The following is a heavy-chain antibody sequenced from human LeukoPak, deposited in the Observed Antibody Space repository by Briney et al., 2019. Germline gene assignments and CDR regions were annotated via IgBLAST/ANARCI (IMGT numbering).Heavy chain of an antibody. J-gene: IGHJ6*03. CDR3: ATSHSNHDHYYYYMDV. D-gene: IGHD4-11*01. V-gene: IGHV3-20*04. CDR2: INWNGGST. CDR1: GFTFDDYG. Sequence: GGSLRLSCAASGFTFDDYGMSWVRQAPGKGLEWVSGINWNGGSTGYADSVKGRFTISRDNAKNSLYLQMNSLRAEDTALYYCATSHSNHDHYYYYMDVWGKGTTVTVSS.